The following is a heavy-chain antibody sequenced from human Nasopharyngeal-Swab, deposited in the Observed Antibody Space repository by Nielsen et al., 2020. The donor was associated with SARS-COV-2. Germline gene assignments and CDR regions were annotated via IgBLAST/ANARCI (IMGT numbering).Heavy chain of an antibody. J-gene: IGHJ2*01. CDR1: GFPFDAYT. CDR2: ISWDGGST. CDR3: AKAQYGALPRDWYFDL. Sequence: GGSLTLSCAASGFPFDAYTMHWVRPAPGKGLEWVSLISWDGGSTYYADSVKGRFTISRDNSKNSLYLQMNSLRTEDTALYYCAKAQYGALPRDWYFDLWGRGTLVTVSS. D-gene: IGHD4-17*01. V-gene: IGHV3-43*01.